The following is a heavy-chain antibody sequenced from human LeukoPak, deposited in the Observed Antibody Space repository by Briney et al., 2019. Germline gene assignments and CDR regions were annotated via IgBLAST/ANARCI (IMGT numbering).Heavy chain of an antibody. CDR3: ARAPYGGGYYYYAMDV. D-gene: IGHD3-16*01. CDR1: GGSISSGGYY. Sequence: PSETLSLTCTVSGGSISSGGYYWSWIRQPPGKGLEWIGYIYYSGSTYYNPSLKSRVTISVDTSKNQFSLKLSSVTAADTAVYYCARAPYGGGYYYYAMDVWGQGTTVTVSS. V-gene: IGHV4-31*03. J-gene: IGHJ6*02. CDR2: IYYSGST.